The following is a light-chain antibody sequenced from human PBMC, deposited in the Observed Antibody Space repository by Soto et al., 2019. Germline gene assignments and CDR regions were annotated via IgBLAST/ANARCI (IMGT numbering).Light chain of an antibody. CDR1: SSDVGGYNF. J-gene: IGLJ2*01. CDR3: CSYAGSYTFL. CDR2: DVS. V-gene: IGLV2-11*01. Sequence: QSALTQPRSVSGSPGQSVTISCTGTSSDVGGYNFVSWYQQLPGKAPKLMIFDVSKRPSGVPDRFSGSKSGNTASLAISGLQAEDEADYYCCSYAGSYTFLFGGGTQLTVL.